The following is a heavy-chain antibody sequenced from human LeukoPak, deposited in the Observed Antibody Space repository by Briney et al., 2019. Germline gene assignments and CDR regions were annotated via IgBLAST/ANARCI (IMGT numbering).Heavy chain of an antibody. CDR1: GFTFSSYA. CDR2: FSGSGGST. Sequence: PGGSLRLSCAASGFTFSSYAMGWVRQAPGKGLEWVSAFSGSGGSTYYADSVKGRFTISRDDSKNTLYLQMNSLRAEDTAVYYCAKDQWGDCGGDCYSLDYGMDVWGQGTTVTVSS. D-gene: IGHD2-21*02. CDR3: AKDQWGDCGGDCYSLDYGMDV. V-gene: IGHV3-23*01. J-gene: IGHJ6*02.